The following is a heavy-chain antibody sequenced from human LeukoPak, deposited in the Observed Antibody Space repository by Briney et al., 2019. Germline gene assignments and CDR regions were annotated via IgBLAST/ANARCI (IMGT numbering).Heavy chain of an antibody. CDR3: ARGDGYNFST. Sequence: SETLSLTCTVSGGSISSGGYYWSWIRQHPGQGLEWIGYIYYSGSTYYNPSLKSRVTISVDTSKNQFSLKLSSVTAADTAVYYCARGDGYNFSTWGQGTMVTVSS. J-gene: IGHJ3*01. CDR1: GGSISSGGYY. V-gene: IGHV4-31*03. D-gene: IGHD5-24*01. CDR2: IYYSGST.